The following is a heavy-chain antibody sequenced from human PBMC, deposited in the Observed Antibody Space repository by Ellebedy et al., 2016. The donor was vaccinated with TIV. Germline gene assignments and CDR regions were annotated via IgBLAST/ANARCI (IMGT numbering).Heavy chain of an antibody. J-gene: IGHJ5*02. CDR3: ARHAPLWFDRGWFDP. CDR1: GYSFTSYW. V-gene: IGHV5-10-1*01. Sequence: GESLKISXKGSGYSFTSYWISWVRQMPGKGLEWMGRIDPSDSYTNYSPSFQGHVTISADKSISTAYLQWSSLKASDTAMYYCARHAPLWFDRGWFDPWGQGTLVTVSS. D-gene: IGHD3-10*01. CDR2: IDPSDSYT.